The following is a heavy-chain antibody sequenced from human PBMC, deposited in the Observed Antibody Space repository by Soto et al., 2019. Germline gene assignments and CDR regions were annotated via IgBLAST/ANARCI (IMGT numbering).Heavy chain of an antibody. CDR2: ISSSGSTI. D-gene: IGHD6-13*01. V-gene: IGHV3-11*01. J-gene: IGHJ6*02. CDR3: ARDRMGYSSSWHYGMDV. Sequence: PGGSLRLSCAASGFTFSDYYMSWIRQAPGKGLEWVSYISSSGSTIYYADSVKGRFTISRDNAKNSLYLQMNSLRAEDTAVYYCARDRMGYSSSWHYGMDVWGQGTTVTVSS. CDR1: GFTFSDYY.